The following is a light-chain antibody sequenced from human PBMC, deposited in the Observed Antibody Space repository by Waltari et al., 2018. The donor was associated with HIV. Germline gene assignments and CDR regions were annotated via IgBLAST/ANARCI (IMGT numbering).Light chain of an antibody. CDR3: QQRSNWPIT. CDR1: QSVSNY. Sequence: EIVLTQSPANLSLSPGERATLSCRASQSVSNYLAWFQQKPGQVPRLLIHGASTRATGIPARFSGSGSGTDFTLTISSLEPGDFAVYYCQQRSNWPITFGQGTRLEIK. CDR2: GAS. J-gene: IGKJ5*01. V-gene: IGKV3-11*01.